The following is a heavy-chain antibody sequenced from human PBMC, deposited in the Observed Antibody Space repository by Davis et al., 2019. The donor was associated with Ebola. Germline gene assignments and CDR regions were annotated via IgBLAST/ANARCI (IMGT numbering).Heavy chain of an antibody. Sequence: GESLKISCAASGFTFSSYAMHWVRQAPGKGLEWVAVISYDGSNKYYADSVKGRFTISRDNSKNTLYLQMNSLRAEDTAVYYCARVGVPAALFYYYGMDVWGQGTTVTVSS. J-gene: IGHJ6*02. D-gene: IGHD2-2*01. V-gene: IGHV3-30-3*01. CDR1: GFTFSSYA. CDR3: ARVGVPAALFYYYGMDV. CDR2: ISYDGSNK.